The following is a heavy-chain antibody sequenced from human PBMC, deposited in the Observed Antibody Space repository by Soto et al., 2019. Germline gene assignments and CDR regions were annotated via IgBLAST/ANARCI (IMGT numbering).Heavy chain of an antibody. Sequence: ASVKVSCKASGHSITSHYMHWVRQAPGQGLEWMGTIDPTGGIRNYAQRFQGRLTMTRDTSTSTVYMELSSLRSEDTAVYYCAIDQFWFDPWGQGTLVTVSS. CDR2: IDPTGGIR. J-gene: IGHJ5*02. V-gene: IGHV1-46*01. CDR1: GHSITSHY. CDR3: AIDQFWFDP.